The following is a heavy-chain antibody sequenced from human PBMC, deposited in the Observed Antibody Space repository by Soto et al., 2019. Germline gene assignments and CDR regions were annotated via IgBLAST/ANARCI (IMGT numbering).Heavy chain of an antibody. CDR1: GFTFSSYA. CDR2: TSGSGSSI. CDR3: AEAYSSTIRGFDY. J-gene: IGHJ4*02. D-gene: IGHD2-2*01. V-gene: IGHV3-23*01. Sequence: EVQLLESGGGLVEPGGSLGLSCTASGFTFSSYAMSWVRQAPGRGLEWVSATSGSGSSIYYADSVKGRFTISRDNSKNTLYLEMNSLRAEDTAVYYCAEAYSSTIRGFDYWGQGTLVTVSS.